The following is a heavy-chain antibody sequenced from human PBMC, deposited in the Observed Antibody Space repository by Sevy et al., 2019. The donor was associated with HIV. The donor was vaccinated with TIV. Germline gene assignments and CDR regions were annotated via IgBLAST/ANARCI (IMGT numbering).Heavy chain of an antibody. CDR2: ISSRSTHT. J-gene: IGHJ3*02. Sequence: GGSLRLSCVASGFTINDDYMSWIRQAPGKGLEWVACISSRSTHTDYADSLKGRFTISRDNAKNSLFLQMDSLRTEDTAVYYCARELLDSPGGNGAFDIWGQGTMVTVSS. CDR3: ARELLDSPGGNGAFDI. CDR1: GFTINDDY. D-gene: IGHD3-22*01. V-gene: IGHV3-11*06.